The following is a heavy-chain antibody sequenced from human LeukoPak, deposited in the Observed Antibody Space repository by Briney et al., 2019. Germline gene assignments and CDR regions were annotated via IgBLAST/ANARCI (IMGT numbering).Heavy chain of an antibody. D-gene: IGHD3-22*01. CDR1: GFTFDDYG. V-gene: IGHV3-20*04. CDR3: ARGPGYYDSSGYYYFDY. J-gene: IGHJ4*02. CDR2: INWNGGST. Sequence: GGSLRLSRAASGFTFDDYGMSWVRQAPGKGLEWVSGINWNGGSTGYADSVKGRFTISRDNAKNSLYLQMNSLRAEDTALYYCARGPGYYDSSGYYYFDYWGQGTLVTVSS.